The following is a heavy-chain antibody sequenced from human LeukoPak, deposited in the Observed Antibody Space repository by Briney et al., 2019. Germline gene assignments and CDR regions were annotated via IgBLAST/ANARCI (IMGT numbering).Heavy chain of an antibody. Sequence: RAGGSLILSCAASGFTFNYYAMSWVRQAPGKGLEWVSGISDNEGSTYYTDSVKGRFTISRDNTKNTVYLQMNNLRPDDTAVYFCARHDSFIPYWGQGTLVTVSS. CDR2: ISDNEGST. D-gene: IGHD5-18*01. V-gene: IGHV3-23*01. CDR3: ARHDSFIPY. J-gene: IGHJ4*02. CDR1: GFTFNYYA.